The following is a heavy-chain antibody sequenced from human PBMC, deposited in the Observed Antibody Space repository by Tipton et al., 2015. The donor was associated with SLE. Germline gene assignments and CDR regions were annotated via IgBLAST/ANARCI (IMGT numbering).Heavy chain of an antibody. D-gene: IGHD3-3*02. CDR3: AREGGDIFGDAFDI. V-gene: IGHV4-59*01. CDR2: VHYSGRT. Sequence: TLSLTCTVSGGSLSTYYWTWIRQPPGKGLEWIGYVHYSGRTNYNPSLKSRLTISVDTSKNQFSLKLSSVTAADTAVYYCAREGGDIFGDAFDIWGRGTMVTVSS. CDR1: GGSLSTYY. J-gene: IGHJ3*02.